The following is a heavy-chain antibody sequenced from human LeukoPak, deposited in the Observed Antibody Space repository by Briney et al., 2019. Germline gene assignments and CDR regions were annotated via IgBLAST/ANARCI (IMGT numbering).Heavy chain of an antibody. V-gene: IGHV3-66*03. CDR1: GFTVSSNS. Sequence: GGSLRLSCTVSGFTVSSNSLSWVRHAPGKGLEWVSFIYSDNTHYSDSVKGRFTISRDNSKNTLYLQMGSLRAEDMAVYYCARDLDYDSSAVGAFDIWGQGTMVTVSS. CDR2: IYSDNT. J-gene: IGHJ3*02. D-gene: IGHD3-22*01. CDR3: ARDLDYDSSAVGAFDI.